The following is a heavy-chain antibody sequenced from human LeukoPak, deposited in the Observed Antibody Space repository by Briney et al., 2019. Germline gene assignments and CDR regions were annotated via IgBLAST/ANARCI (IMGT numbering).Heavy chain of an antibody. CDR3: ARDQGYHYYYGMDV. V-gene: IGHV3-48*03. Sequence: PGGSLRLSCAAPGFTFSSYEMNWVRQAPGKGLEWVSYISSSGSTIYYADSVKGRFTISRDNAKNSLYLQMNSLRAEDTAVYYCARDQGYHYYYGMDVWGQGTTVTVSS. CDR2: ISSSGSTI. J-gene: IGHJ6*02. CDR1: GFTFSSYE.